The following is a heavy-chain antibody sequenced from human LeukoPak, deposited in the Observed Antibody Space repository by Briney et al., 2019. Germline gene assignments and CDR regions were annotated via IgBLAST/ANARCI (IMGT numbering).Heavy chain of an antibody. CDR2: ISDSGGIT. V-gene: IGHV3-23*01. J-gene: IGHJ5*02. CDR1: GFTFNTFV. D-gene: IGHD1-26*01. Sequence: PGGSLRLSCAASGFTFNTFVMSWVRQAPGKGLEWVSSISDSGGITYYADSVKGRFTISRDNSKNTLYLQMNSLRAEDTAVYYCAKDRSATYSNWFDPWGQGTLVTVSS. CDR3: AKDRSATYSNWFDP.